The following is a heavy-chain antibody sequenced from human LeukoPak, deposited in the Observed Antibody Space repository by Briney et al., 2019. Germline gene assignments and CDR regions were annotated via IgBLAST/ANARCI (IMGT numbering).Heavy chain of an antibody. CDR2: IYPGDSDT. CDR3: ARHWKGYYYDSSGYLGSDY. Sequence: GESLMISCKCSGYRFTSYWIGWVRPMPGKGMEWMGIIYPGDSDTRYSPSFQGQVTISADKSISTAYLQWRSLKASDTAMYYCARHWKGYYYDSSGYLGSDYWGQGTLVTVSS. CDR1: GYRFTSYW. V-gene: IGHV5-51*01. D-gene: IGHD3-22*01. J-gene: IGHJ4*02.